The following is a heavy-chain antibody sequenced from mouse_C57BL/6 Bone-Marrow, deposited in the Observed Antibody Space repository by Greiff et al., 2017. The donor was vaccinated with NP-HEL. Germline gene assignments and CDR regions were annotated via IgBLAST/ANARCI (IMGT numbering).Heavy chain of an antibody. D-gene: IGHD2-4*01. Sequence: DVQLVESGGGLVQPKGSLKLSCAASGFSFNTYAMNWVRQAPGKGLEWVARIRSKSNNYATYYADSVKDRFTISRDDSESMLYLQMNNLKTEDTAMYYCVREGYDYAPYYAMDYWGQGTSVTVSS. CDR1: GFSFNTYA. CDR2: IRSKSNNYAT. J-gene: IGHJ4*01. V-gene: IGHV10-1*01. CDR3: VREGYDYAPYYAMDY.